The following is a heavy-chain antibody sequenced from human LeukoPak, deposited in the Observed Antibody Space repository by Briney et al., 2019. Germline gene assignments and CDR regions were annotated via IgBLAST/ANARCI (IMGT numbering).Heavy chain of an antibody. V-gene: IGHV4-39*07. CDR1: GDSISSSNWF. CDR3: ARRKVGGGSCPACYDY. D-gene: IGHD2-15*01. CDR2: IYNSGNS. Sequence: SETLSLTRTVSGDSISSSNWFWGWIRLPPGKGPEWIGSIYNSGNSYYNPSLESRVTISVDTSKNQFSLKLSSVTAADTAVYYCARRKVGGGSCPACYDYWGQGTLVTVSS. J-gene: IGHJ4*02.